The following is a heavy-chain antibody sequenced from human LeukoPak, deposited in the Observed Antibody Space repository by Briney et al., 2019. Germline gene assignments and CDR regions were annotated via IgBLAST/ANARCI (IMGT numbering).Heavy chain of an antibody. CDR1: GASISGGTYY. CDR3: AKRGGSGRAFDY. V-gene: IGHV4-39*01. J-gene: IGHJ4*02. CDR2: IYYTGST. Sequence: SETLSLTCSVSGASISGGTYYWGWIRQPPGKGLEWIGSIYYTGSTYDNPSLKSRVTISVDTSKNQFSLKLSSVTAADTAVYYCAKRGGSGRAFDYWGQGTLVTVSS. D-gene: IGHD1-26*01.